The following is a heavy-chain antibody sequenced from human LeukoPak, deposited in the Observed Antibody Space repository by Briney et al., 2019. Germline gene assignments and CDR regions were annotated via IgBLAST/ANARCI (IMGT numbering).Heavy chain of an antibody. CDR3: AKAPNWNYDPYFDY. J-gene: IGHJ4*02. CDR2: ISWNSGSI. CDR1: GFTFDDYA. V-gene: IGHV3-9*01. D-gene: IGHD1-7*01. Sequence: GRSLRLSCAASGFTFDDYAMHWVRQAPGKGLGWVSGISWNSGSIGYADSVKGRFTISRDNAKNSLYLQMNSLRAEDTALYYCAKAPNWNYDPYFDYWGQGTLVTVSS.